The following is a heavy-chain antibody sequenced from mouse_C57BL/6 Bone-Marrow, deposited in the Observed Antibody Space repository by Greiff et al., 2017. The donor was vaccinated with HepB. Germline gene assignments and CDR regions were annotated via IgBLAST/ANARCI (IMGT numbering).Heavy chain of an antibody. CDR2: IDPETGGT. J-gene: IGHJ1*03. CDR3: TRVPYGSSHWYFDV. D-gene: IGHD1-1*01. V-gene: IGHV1-15*01. Sequence: QVQLKQSGAELVRPGASVTLSCKASGYTFTDYEMHWVKQTPVHGLEWIGAIDPETGGTANNQKFKGKAILTADKSSSTAYMELRSLTSEDSAVYYCTRVPYGSSHWYFDVWGTGTTVTVSS. CDR1: GYTFTDYE.